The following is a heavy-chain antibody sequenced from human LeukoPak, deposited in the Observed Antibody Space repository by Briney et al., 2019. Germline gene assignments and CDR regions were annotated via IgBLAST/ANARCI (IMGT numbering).Heavy chain of an antibody. Sequence: GASVKVSCKASGYTFTGYYMHWVRQAPGQGLEWMGWINPNSGGTNYAQKFQGRVTMTRDTSISTAYKELSRLRPDDTAVYYCARDIFDSSGWYWFDPWGQGTLVTVSS. V-gene: IGHV1-2*02. CDR1: GYTFTGYY. D-gene: IGHD6-19*01. CDR2: INPNSGGT. CDR3: ARDIFDSSGWYWFDP. J-gene: IGHJ5*02.